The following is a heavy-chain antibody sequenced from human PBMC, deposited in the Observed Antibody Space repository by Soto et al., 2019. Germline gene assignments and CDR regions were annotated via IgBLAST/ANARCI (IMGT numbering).Heavy chain of an antibody. J-gene: IGHJ3*02. V-gene: IGHV3-30-3*01. CDR2: ISSDGGNK. CDR1: RFTFSSYD. CDR3: AREKWSGAFDI. Sequence: PGGSLRLSCAASRFTFSSYDMHWVRQAPGKGLEWVAVISSDGGNKYYAESVKGRFTISRDNSKNTLYLQMNSLRAEDTAPYYCAREKWSGAFDIWGQGTMVT. D-gene: IGHD2-8*01.